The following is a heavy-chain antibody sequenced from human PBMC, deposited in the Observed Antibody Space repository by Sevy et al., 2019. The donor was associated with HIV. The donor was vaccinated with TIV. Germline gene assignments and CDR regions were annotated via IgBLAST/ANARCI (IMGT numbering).Heavy chain of an antibody. CDR1: GFTFSNAW. D-gene: IGHD1-26*01. Sequence: GGSLRLSCAASGFTFSNAWMNWVRQAPGKGLEWVGRIKSKTDGGTTDYAAPVKGRFTISRDDSENTLYLQMNSLRTEDTAIYYCTTVLGWEGTSDYWGQGTLVTVSS. CDR3: TTVLGWEGTSDY. J-gene: IGHJ4*02. CDR2: IKSKTDGGTT. V-gene: IGHV3-15*07.